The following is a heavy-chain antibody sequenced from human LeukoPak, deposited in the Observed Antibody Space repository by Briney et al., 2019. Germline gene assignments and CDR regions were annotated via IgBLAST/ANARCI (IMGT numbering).Heavy chain of an antibody. CDR1: GGTSRSYA. Sequence: ASVKVSCKASGGTSRSYAITWVRQAPGQGPEWMGRTIPILGTTKYIQKFQGRLTITTDESTSTAYMQLSSLILEDTAVYFCAFTDYDFMSSSYYMDVWGKGTTVIVSS. V-gene: IGHV1-69*11. CDR3: AFTDYDFMSSSYYMDV. D-gene: IGHD3-3*01. J-gene: IGHJ6*03. CDR2: TIPILGTT.